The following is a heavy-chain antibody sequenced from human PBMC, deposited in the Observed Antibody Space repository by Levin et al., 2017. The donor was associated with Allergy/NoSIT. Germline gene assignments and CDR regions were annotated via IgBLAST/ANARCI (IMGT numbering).Heavy chain of an antibody. Sequence: ESLKISCTVSGGSISGSSYYWGWIRQPPGKGLEWIGSIYYSGSPYYNPSLKSRVTLSVDTSKNQFSLRLTSVTAADTAVYYCARRGHFDWYFDLWGRGTLVTVSS. D-gene: IGHD3-3*02. CDR2: IYYSGSP. V-gene: IGHV4-39*01. J-gene: IGHJ2*01. CDR3: ARRGHFDWYFDL. CDR1: GGSISGSSYY.